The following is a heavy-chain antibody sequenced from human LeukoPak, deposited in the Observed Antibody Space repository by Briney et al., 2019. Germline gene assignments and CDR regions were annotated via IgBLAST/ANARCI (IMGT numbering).Heavy chain of an antibody. V-gene: IGHV4-34*01. CDR1: GGSFSGYY. D-gene: IGHD6-13*01. CDR2: INHIGST. Sequence: SETLSLTCAVYGGSFSGYYWSWIRQPPGKGLEWIGEINHIGSTNYNPSLKSRVTISVDTSKNQFSLKLSSVTAADTAVYYCARVLKQQLVGRSGDFDYWGQGTLVTVSS. CDR3: ARVLKQQLVGRSGDFDY. J-gene: IGHJ4*02.